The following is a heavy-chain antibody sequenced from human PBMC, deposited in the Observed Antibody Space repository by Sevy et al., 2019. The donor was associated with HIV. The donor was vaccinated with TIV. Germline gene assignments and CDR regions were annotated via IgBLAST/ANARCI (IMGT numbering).Heavy chain of an antibody. CDR1: GFIFSNFW. V-gene: IGHV3-7*01. Sequence: GGSLRLSCAGSGFIFSNFWMTWVRQGPGKGLEWVATINQHGSDKYYVDSVKGRFTISRDNAKNSGYLQMSSLRVEDTAMYYCASDYSWGQGTLVTVSS. CDR2: INQHGSDK. J-gene: IGHJ4*02. CDR3: ASDYS.